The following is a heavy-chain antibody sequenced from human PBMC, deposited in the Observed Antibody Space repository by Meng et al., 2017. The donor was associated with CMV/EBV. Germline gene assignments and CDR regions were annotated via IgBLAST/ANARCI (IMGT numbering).Heavy chain of an antibody. CDR3: ARGYCSSTSCYTRYYYGMDV. D-gene: IGHD2-2*02. J-gene: IGHJ6*02. V-gene: IGHV4-61*01. CDR1: GGSVSSGSYY. CDR2: IYYSGST. Sequence: SETLSLTCTVSGGSVSSGSYYWSWIRQPPGKGLEWIGYIYYSGSTNYNPSLKSRVTISVDTSKNQFSLKLSSVTAADTAVYYCARGYCSSTSCYTRYYYGMDVWGQGTTVTVSS.